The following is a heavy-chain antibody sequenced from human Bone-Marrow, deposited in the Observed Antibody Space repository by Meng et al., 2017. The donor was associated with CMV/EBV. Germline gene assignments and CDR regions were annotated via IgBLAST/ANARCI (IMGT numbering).Heavy chain of an antibody. J-gene: IGHJ4*02. D-gene: IGHD6-19*01. CDR3: ARGGAVAGREAD. Sequence: SETLSLTCTVSGGSINSVGYYWTWIRQHPGKGLEWIGSIYHSGSTYYNPSLKSRVTISVDTSKNQFSLKLSSVTAADTAVYYCARGGAVAGREADWGQGTLVTVSS. CDR2: IYHSGST. CDR1: GGSINSVGYY. V-gene: IGHV4-39*07.